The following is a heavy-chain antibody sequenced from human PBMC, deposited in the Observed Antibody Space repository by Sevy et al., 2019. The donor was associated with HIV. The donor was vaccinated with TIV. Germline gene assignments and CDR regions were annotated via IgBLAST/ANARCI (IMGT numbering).Heavy chain of an antibody. V-gene: IGHV3-30*18. CDR2: IAYDGINK. CDR3: AKDNSRLLWFAESLDY. CDR1: GFNFSNYG. Sequence: VGSLRLSCTASGFNFSNYGMHWVRQAPGKALEWVAFIAYDGINKYYADSVKGRFTISRDNSQNTLYLQMNSLRTEDTAVFYCAKDNSRLLWFAESLDYWGQGTLVTVSS. J-gene: IGHJ4*02. D-gene: IGHD3-10*01.